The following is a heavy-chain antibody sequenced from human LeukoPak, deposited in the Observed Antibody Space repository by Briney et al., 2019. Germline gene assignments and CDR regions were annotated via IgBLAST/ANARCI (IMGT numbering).Heavy chain of an antibody. J-gene: IGHJ3*02. CDR2: INPNGGGT. CDR1: GYTFTSYG. CDR3: AREAPMVGDSFDI. D-gene: IGHD3-10*02. Sequence: ASVKVSRKASGYTFTSYGISWVRQAPGEGLEWMAWINPNGGGTKYAQKFQDRLTMTWDTSISTAYMELNTLTSDDTAVYYCAREAPMVGDSFDIWGHGTMVTVSS. V-gene: IGHV1-2*02.